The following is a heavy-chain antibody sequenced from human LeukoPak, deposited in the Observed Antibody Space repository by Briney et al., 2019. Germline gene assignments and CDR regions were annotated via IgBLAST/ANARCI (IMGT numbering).Heavy chain of an antibody. CDR1: GFTFSSYA. D-gene: IGHD2-2*01. V-gene: IGHV3-23*01. CDR2: ISGSGGST. J-gene: IGHJ4*02. CDR3: AKYCSSTSCLTQDDY. Sequence: PGGSLRLSCAASGFTFSSYAMSWVSQALGKGLEWVSAISGSGGSTYYADSVKGRFTVSRDNSKNTLYLQMNSLRAEDTAVYYCAKYCSSTSCLTQDDYWGQGTLVTVSS.